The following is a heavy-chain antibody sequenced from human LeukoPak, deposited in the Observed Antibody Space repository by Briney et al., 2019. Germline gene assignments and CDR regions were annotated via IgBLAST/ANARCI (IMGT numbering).Heavy chain of an antibody. CDR3: ARQDRAVAGTLRNWFDP. V-gene: IGHV5-10-1*01. Sequence: GESLRISCKGSGYSFTSYWSSWVRQMPGKGLEWMGRIDPSDSYTNYSPSFQGHVTISADKSISTAYLQWSSLKASDTAMYYCARQDRAVAGTLRNWFDPWGQGTLVTVSS. CDR1: GYSFTSYW. D-gene: IGHD6-19*01. CDR2: IDPSDSYT. J-gene: IGHJ5*02.